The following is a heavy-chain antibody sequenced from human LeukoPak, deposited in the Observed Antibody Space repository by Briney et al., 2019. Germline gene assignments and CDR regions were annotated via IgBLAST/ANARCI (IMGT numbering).Heavy chain of an antibody. CDR3: ARDRKDGISGYGLFDY. Sequence: PSETLSLTCTVSGGSIISRYWSWIRQPPGKGLEWIGYISYAGSTNYNPSLKSRVTISVDTSKNQFSLTLSSVTAADTAVYYCARDRKDGISGYGLFDYWGQGTLVTVSS. CDR2: ISYAGST. V-gene: IGHV4-59*11. D-gene: IGHD3-22*01. CDR1: GGSIISRY. J-gene: IGHJ4*02.